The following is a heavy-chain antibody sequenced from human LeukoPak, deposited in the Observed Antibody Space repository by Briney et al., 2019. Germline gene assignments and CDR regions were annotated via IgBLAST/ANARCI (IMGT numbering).Heavy chain of an antibody. Sequence: PSETLSLTCTVSGGSISSGGYYWSWIRQHPGKGLEWIGYIYYSGSTYYNPPLKSRVTISVDTSKNQFSLKLSSVTAADTAVYYCARVGDFWSGPPVGWFDPWGQATLVTISS. CDR1: GGSISSGGYY. J-gene: IGHJ5*02. CDR3: ARVGDFWSGPPVGWFDP. V-gene: IGHV4-31*03. D-gene: IGHD3-3*01. CDR2: IYYSGST.